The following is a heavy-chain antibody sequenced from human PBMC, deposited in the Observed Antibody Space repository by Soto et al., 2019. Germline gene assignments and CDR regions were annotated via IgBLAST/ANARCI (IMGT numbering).Heavy chain of an antibody. CDR2: IWYDGSNK. Sequence: QVQLVESGGGVVQPGRSLRLSCAASGFSFSDDAMHWVRQAPGKGLEWVALIWYDGSNKYYADSVKGRFTISRDNSKNTVYLQMNSLRVADTAVYYCAREVFGHLTRYFDVWGRGTVVTVSS. J-gene: IGHJ2*01. D-gene: IGHD3-10*01. CDR1: GFSFSDDA. CDR3: AREVFGHLTRYFDV. V-gene: IGHV3-33*01.